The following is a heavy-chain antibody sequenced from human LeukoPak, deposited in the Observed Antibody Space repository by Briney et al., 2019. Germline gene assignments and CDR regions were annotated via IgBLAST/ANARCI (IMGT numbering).Heavy chain of an antibody. CDR2: INPNSGGT. Sequence: ASVKVSCKASGYTFTGYYMHWVRQAPGQGLEWMGWINPNSGGTNYAQKFQGRVTMTRDTSISTAYMELSRLRSDDTAVYYCARARITIFGVVIIYNWFDLWGQGTLVTVSS. CDR3: ARARITIFGVVIIYNWFDL. D-gene: IGHD3-3*01. CDR1: GYTFTGYY. V-gene: IGHV1-2*02. J-gene: IGHJ5*02.